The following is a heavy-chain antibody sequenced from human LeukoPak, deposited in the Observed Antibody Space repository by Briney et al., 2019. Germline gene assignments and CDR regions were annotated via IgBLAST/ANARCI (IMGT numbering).Heavy chain of an antibody. J-gene: IGHJ1*01. CDR3: ARALGTVAAYTHQH. V-gene: IGHV3-11*04. CDR2: ISSSGGTI. CDR1: GFTFSDYS. Sequence: GGSLRLSCAASGFTFSDYSMSWIRQAPGKGLEWVSYISSSGGTIYYADSVKGRFIISRANAKNSLYLQMNSQRPEDTAVYYCARALGTVAAYTHQHWGQGTLVTVSS. D-gene: IGHD6-19*01.